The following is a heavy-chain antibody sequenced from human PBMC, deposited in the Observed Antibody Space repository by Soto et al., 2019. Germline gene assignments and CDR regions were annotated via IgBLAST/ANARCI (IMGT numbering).Heavy chain of an antibody. CDR3: ARDYDSSATEDY. D-gene: IGHD3-22*01. Sequence: LSLTCAVYGGSFSGYYWSWIRQPPGKGLEWIGEINHSGSTNYNPSLKSRVTISVDTSKNQFSLKLSSVTAADTAVYYCARDYDSSATEDYWGQGALVTVSS. CDR2: INHSGST. V-gene: IGHV4-34*01. J-gene: IGHJ4*02. CDR1: GGSFSGYY.